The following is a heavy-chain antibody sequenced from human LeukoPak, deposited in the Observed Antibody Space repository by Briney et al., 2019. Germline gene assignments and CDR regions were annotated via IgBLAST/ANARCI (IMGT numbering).Heavy chain of an antibody. CDR1: GFTFSSYG. Sequence: GGTLRLSCAASGFTFSSYGMSWVRQAPGKGLEWVSAISGSGSSTYYAASVKGRFTISRDNSKNTLYLQMNSLRAEDTAVYYCARDGLAAATLHWCFDVWGRGTLVTVSS. CDR2: ISGSGSST. CDR3: ARDGLAAATLHWCFDV. V-gene: IGHV3-23*01. D-gene: IGHD6-25*01. J-gene: IGHJ2*01.